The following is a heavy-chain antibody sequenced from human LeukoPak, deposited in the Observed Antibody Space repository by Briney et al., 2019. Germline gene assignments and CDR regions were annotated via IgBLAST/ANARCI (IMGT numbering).Heavy chain of an antibody. CDR3: AKDDFYGSGTYYDY. D-gene: IGHD3-10*01. V-gene: IGHV3-30*02. CDR1: GFTFSSYG. CDR2: IWYDGSNK. J-gene: IGHJ4*02. Sequence: AGSLRLSCAASGFTFSSYGMHWVRQAPGKGLEWVAVIWYDGSNKYYTDSVKGRFTISRDNSKNTLYLQMNSLRAEDTAVYYCAKDDFYGSGTYYDYWGQGTLVTVSS.